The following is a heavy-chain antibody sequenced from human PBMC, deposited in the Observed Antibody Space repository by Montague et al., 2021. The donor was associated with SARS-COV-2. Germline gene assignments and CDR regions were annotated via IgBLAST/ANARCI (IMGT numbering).Heavy chain of an antibody. CDR3: GKDLTPGGMDV. CDR2: FSLDTDRI. V-gene: IGHV3-9*01. CDR1: GFNFESYA. J-gene: IGHJ6*02. Sequence: SLRLSCAVSGFNFESYAMHWVRQAPGKGLEWVAGFSLDTDRIDYADSVKGRFIVSRDKAQGTLYLQMSSLRPEDSAVYYCGKDLTPGGMDVWGQGTTVIVSS. D-gene: IGHD3-10*01.